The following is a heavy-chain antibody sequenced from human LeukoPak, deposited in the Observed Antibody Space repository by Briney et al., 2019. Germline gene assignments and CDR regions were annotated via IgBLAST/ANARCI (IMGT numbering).Heavy chain of an antibody. CDR2: IYNSGST. J-gene: IGHJ3*02. CDR1: GDSISSSSYY. V-gene: IGHV4-39*01. CDR3: ARRIVGARRKNDAFDI. D-gene: IGHD1-26*01. Sequence: PSETLSLTCTVSGDSISSSSYYWGWIRQPPGKGLEWIGSIYNSGSTYYNPSLKSRVTISVDTSKNQFSLNLYSVTAADTAVYYCARRIVGARRKNDAFDIWGQGTMVTVSS.